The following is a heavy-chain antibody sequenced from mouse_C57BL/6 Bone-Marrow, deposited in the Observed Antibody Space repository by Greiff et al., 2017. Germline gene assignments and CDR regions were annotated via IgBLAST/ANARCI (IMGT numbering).Heavy chain of an antibody. Sequence: VQLQQSGAELVRPGTSVKMSCKASGYTFTNYWIGWAKQRPGHGLEWIGDLYPGGGYTNYNEKFKGKATLTADKSSSTAYMQFSSLTSEDSSIYYCARSRYFDVWGTGTTVTVSS. J-gene: IGHJ1*03. CDR3: ARSRYFDV. V-gene: IGHV1-63*01. CDR2: LYPGGGYT. CDR1: GYTFTNYW.